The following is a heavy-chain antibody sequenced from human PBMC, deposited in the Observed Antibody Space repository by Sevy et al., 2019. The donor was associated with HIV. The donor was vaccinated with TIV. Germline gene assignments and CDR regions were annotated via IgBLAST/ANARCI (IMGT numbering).Heavy chain of an antibody. V-gene: IGHV3-23*01. Sequence: GGSLRLSCAASGFIFSSYVMSWVRQAPGKGLEWVSSISGSGGYTYYADSVKGRFTISRDNSNNMLYPQMNSLRAEDTAIYYCEAITTAGRDYWGQGTLVTVSS. CDR2: ISGSGGYT. D-gene: IGHD1-1*01. CDR3: EAITTAGRDY. J-gene: IGHJ4*02. CDR1: GFIFSSYV.